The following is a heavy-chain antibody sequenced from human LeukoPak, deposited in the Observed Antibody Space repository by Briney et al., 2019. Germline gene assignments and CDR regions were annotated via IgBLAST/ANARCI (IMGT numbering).Heavy chain of an antibody. CDR1: GDSISSYY. CDR3: AIDQLWFGELAVTEWFDP. Sequence: PSETLSLTCTVPGDSISSYYWSWSRRPAGKGLEWIRRIYTSGSTNYNPSLKSRVTISVDKSKNQFSLKLSSVTAADTAVYYCAIDQLWFGELAVTEWFDPWGQGTRVTASS. CDR2: IYTSGST. V-gene: IGHV4-4*07. J-gene: IGHJ5*02. D-gene: IGHD3-10*01.